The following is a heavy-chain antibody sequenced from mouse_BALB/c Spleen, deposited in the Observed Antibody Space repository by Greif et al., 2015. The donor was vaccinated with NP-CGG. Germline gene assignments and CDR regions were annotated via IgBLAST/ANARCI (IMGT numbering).Heavy chain of an antibody. V-gene: IGHV1-4*01. J-gene: IGHJ2*01. CDR1: GYTFTSYT. D-gene: IGHD4-1*01. Sequence: LVESGAELARPGASVKMSCKASGYTFTSYTMHWVKQRPGQGLEWIGYINPSSGYTNYNQKFKDKATLTADKSSSTAYMQLSSLTSEDSAVYYCARRREANWDYFDYWGQGTTLTVSS. CDR3: ARRREANWDYFDY. CDR2: INPSSGYT.